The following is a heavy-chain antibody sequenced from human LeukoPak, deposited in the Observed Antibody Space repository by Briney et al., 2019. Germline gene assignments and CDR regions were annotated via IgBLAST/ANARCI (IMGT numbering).Heavy chain of an antibody. Sequence: PSETLSLTCTVSGGSISSYYWSWIRQPAGKGLEWIGRIYTSGSTNYNPSLKSRVTMSVDTSKNQFSLKLSAVTAADTAVYYCARGLAYYYDSSGYGFDYWGQGTLVTVSS. D-gene: IGHD3-22*01. CDR1: GGSISSYY. J-gene: IGHJ4*02. V-gene: IGHV4-4*07. CDR3: ARGLAYYYDSSGYGFDY. CDR2: IYTSGST.